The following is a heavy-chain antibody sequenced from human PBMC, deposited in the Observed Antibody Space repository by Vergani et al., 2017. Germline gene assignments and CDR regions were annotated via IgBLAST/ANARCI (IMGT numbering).Heavy chain of an antibody. CDR3: ARAGYCSSTSCQKYYYMDV. D-gene: IGHD2-2*01. Sequence: EVQLLESGGGLVQPGGSLRLSCEASGFSFPGYAMSWVRQAPGKGLEWVSSVSGSSATPYYADSVKGRFIISRDNSKNTLHLQMNSLRAEDTAVYYCARAGYCSSTSCQKYYYMDVWGKGTTVTVSS. V-gene: IGHV3-23*01. CDR1: GFSFPGYA. CDR2: VSGSSATP. J-gene: IGHJ6*03.